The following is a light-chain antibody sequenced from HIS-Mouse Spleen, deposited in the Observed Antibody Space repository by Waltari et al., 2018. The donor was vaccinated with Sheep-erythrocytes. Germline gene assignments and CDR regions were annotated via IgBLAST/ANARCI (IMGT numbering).Light chain of an antibody. Sequence: DIVMTQSPDSLAVSLGERDTINCKSRQSFLYSSNNKNYLAWYQQKPGQPPKLLIYWASTRESGVPDRFSGSGSGTDFTLTISSLQAEDVAVYYCQQYYSTPLTFGGGTKVEIK. CDR3: QQYYSTPLT. J-gene: IGKJ4*01. CDR2: WAS. V-gene: IGKV4-1*01. CDR1: QSFLYSSNNKNY.